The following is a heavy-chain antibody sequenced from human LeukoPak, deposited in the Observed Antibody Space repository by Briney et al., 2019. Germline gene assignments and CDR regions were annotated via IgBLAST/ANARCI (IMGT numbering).Heavy chain of an antibody. CDR1: GASINTADYY. Sequence: SETLSLTCNVSGASINTADYYWTWIRQPPGKGLAWIGYISYSGTPYYNPSLNSRVTISLDTSKNQFSLKLNSVTAADTAMYYCARDRYGDFEDYWGHGTLVTVSS. CDR2: ISYSGTP. D-gene: IGHD4-17*01. V-gene: IGHV4-30-4*08. CDR3: ARDRYGDFEDY. J-gene: IGHJ4*01.